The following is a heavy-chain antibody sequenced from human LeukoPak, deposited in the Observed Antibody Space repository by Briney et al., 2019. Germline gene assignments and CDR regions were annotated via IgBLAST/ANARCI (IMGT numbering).Heavy chain of an antibody. CDR1: GDSISSHY. V-gene: IGHV4-59*11. Sequence: SETLSLTCTVSGDSISSHYWSWIRQPPGKGLEWIGYIYYSGSTNYNPSLKSRVTISLDTSKNQFSLNLTSVTAADTAVYYCARVVAIYGSKGNYFDYWGQGTLVTVSS. J-gene: IGHJ4*02. CDR2: IYYSGST. CDR3: ARVVAIYGSKGNYFDY. D-gene: IGHD3-3*01.